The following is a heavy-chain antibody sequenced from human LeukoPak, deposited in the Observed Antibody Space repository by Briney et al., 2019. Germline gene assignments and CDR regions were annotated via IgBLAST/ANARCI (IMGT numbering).Heavy chain of an antibody. V-gene: IGHV1-18*04. CDR1: GYTFTGSY. CDR3: AREGGDTIQDY. J-gene: IGHJ4*02. D-gene: IGHD3-16*01. CDR2: ISAYNGNT. Sequence: ASVKVSCKASGYTFTGSYMHWVRQAPGQGLEWMGWISAYNGNTNYAQKLQGRVTMTTDTSTSTAYMELRSLRSDDTAVYYCAREGGDTIQDYWGQGTLVTVSS.